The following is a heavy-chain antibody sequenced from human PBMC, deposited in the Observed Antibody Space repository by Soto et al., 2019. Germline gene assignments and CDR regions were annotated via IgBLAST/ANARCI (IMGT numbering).Heavy chain of an antibody. Sequence: QVQLVESGGGVVRPGRSLRLSCVASEFSFSAYGMHWVRLAPGKGLQWVAVISYDGNDKYYADSVKGRFTISRDDSKNTLYLQMNILRREDTPIYYCARRKTVTTGHYYYYIDVWGKGTTVTVSS. V-gene: IGHV3-30*03. D-gene: IGHD4-17*01. CDR2: ISYDGNDK. CDR1: EFSFSAYG. CDR3: ARRKTVTTGHYYYYIDV. J-gene: IGHJ6*03.